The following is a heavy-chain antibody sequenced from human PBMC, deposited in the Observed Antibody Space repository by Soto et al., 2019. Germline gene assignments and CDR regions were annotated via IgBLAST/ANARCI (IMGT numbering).Heavy chain of an antibody. V-gene: IGHV4-34*01. D-gene: IGHD6-19*01. J-gene: IGHJ3*02. Sequence: QVQLQQWGAGLLKPSETLSLTCAVYGGSFSGYYWSWIRQPPGKGLEWIGEINHSGSTNYNPSLMSRVTISVDTSKNQFSLKLSSVTAADTAVYYCARGLYSSGWGSRSDAFDIWGQGTMVTVSS. CDR2: INHSGST. CDR1: GGSFSGYY. CDR3: ARGLYSSGWGSRSDAFDI.